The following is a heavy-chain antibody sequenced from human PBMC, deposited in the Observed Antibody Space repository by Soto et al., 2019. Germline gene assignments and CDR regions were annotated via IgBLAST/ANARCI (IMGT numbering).Heavy chain of an antibody. V-gene: IGHV4-61*01. J-gene: IGHJ4*02. Sequence: PSETLSLTCTVSGGSVSSGNYYWSWIRQPPGKGLEWIGFIYYTGSSSYNPSLKSRVAMSLDKSNNQFSLKLSSVTAADTAVYYCARGKGTERWLQCLDYWGQGTLVTVSS. CDR3: ARGKGTERWLQCLDY. D-gene: IGHD5-12*01. CDR2: IYYTGSS. CDR1: GGSVSSGNYY.